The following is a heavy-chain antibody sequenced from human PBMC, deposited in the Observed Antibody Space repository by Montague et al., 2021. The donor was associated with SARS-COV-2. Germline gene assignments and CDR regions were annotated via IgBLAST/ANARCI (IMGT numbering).Heavy chain of an antibody. CDR2: IHHGGST. Sequence: SETLSLTCAVHGGSFSTYSWNWIRQPPGKGLEWIGEIHHGGSTNYNPSLKSRVTISADTSKNQFSLKLTSVAAADTAVYYCARLGDGVVPSPILGVGPYYSYYYMDVWGRGTPVTASS. CDR1: GGSFSTYS. J-gene: IGHJ6*03. D-gene: IGHD3-10*01. V-gene: IGHV4-34*01. CDR3: ARLGDGVVPSPILGVGPYYSYYYMDV.